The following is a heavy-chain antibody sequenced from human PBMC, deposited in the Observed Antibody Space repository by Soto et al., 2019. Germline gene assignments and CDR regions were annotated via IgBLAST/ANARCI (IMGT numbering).Heavy chain of an antibody. CDR3: ARGQIADHAFFDY. J-gene: IGHJ4*02. Sequence: GGSLRLSCAASGFTVNVYCMGWVRQAPGKGLEWVSVIYSGDVTEYAASVKGRFTISRDTSENTLYLQMNSLRADDTAAYYCARGQIADHAFFDYWGQGTLVTVSS. V-gene: IGHV3-53*01. CDR2: IYSGDVT. D-gene: IGHD2-2*01. CDR1: GFTVNVYC.